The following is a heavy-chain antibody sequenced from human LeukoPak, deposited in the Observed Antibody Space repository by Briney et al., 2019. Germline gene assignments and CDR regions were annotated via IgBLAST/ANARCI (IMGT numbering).Heavy chain of an antibody. V-gene: IGHV4-59*08. J-gene: IGHJ6*02. CDR1: GGSISSYY. CDR3: ARVEYFDWLLSSNYYYYGMDV. Sequence: PSETLSLTCTVSGGSISSYYWSWIRQPPGKGLEWIGYIYYSGSTNYNPSLKSRVTRSVDTSKNQFSLKLSSVTAADTAVYYCARVEYFDWLLSSNYYYYGMDVWGQGTTVTVSS. D-gene: IGHD3-9*01. CDR2: IYYSGST.